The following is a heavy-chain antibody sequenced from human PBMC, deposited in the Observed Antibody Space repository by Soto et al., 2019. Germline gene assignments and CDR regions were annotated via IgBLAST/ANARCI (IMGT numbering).Heavy chain of an antibody. Sequence: GGSLRLSCAASEFTVSPNYMTWVRQAPGKGLEWVSVLYRGGSTYYADSVKGRFTISRDNSKNTLFLQMNSLRVEDTAVYYCARAGTAATDYWGLGTLVTVSS. CDR2: LYRGGST. V-gene: IGHV3-53*01. CDR3: ARAGTAATDY. CDR1: EFTVSPNY. J-gene: IGHJ4*02. D-gene: IGHD6-13*01.